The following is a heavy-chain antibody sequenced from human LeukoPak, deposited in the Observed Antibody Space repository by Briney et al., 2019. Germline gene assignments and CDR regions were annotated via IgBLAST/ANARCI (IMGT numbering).Heavy chain of an antibody. CDR2: VYYSGST. V-gene: IGHV4-39*07. Sequence: SETLSLTCTVSGGSIIRITYYWGWIRQPPGKGLEWIGTVYYSGSTYYNPSLKGRVTISVDTPKNQFSLRLTSVTAADTAIYYCARDLRDGVVAATYWFDPWGQGTLVTVSS. CDR1: GGSIIRITYY. D-gene: IGHD2-15*01. CDR3: ARDLRDGVVAATYWFDP. J-gene: IGHJ5*02.